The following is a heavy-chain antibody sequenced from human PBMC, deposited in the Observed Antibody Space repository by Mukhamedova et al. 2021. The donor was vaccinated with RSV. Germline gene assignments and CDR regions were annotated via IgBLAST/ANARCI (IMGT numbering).Heavy chain of an antibody. V-gene: IGHV1-46*01. J-gene: IGHJ4*02. CDR2: ITPGGGNT. D-gene: IGHD4-17*01. CDR3: ARAADDYGDSEFGF. Sequence: MGIITPGGGNTRYAQRFLGRVLMTRDTSTNTVYMELGSLRSEDTAVYYCARAADDYGDSEFGFWGQGTRVTVSS.